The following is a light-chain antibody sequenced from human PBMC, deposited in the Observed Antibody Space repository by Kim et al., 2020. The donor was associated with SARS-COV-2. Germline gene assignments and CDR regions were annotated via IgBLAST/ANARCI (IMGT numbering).Light chain of an antibody. CDR2: QDS. V-gene: IGLV3-1*01. CDR3: QAWDSGVV. Sequence: SVSPGQTASITCSGDKVGDKYACWYQQKPGQSPVLVIYQDSKRPSGIPERFSGSNSGNTATLTISGTQAMDEADYSCQAWDSGVVFGGGTQLTVL. CDR1: KVGDKY. J-gene: IGLJ2*01.